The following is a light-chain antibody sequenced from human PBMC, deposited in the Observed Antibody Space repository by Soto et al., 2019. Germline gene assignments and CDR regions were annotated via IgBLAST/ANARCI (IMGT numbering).Light chain of an antibody. CDR1: QSVSSSY. J-gene: IGKJ1*01. CDR2: GAS. Sequence: EIVLTQSPGTRSWSPGERATVCCMASQSVSSSYLAWYQQKPGQAPRLLIYGASSRATGIPDRFSGSGSGTDFTLTISRLEPEDFAVYYCQQYGSSPTFGQGTKVDIK. CDR3: QQYGSSPT. V-gene: IGKV3-20*01.